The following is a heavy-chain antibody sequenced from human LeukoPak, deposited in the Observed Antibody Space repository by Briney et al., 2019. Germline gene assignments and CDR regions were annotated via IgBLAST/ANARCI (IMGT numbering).Heavy chain of an antibody. D-gene: IGHD3-10*01. J-gene: IGHJ4*02. CDR2: IAWNSGNT. CDR3: AKDMNSYGSGSLYNPWGPFDS. Sequence: HTGRSLRLSCAASGFTFDNYAMHWVRQAPGKGLEWVSGIAWNSGNTGFADSVKGRFTISRDNAENSLYLQMNSLTPEDTAFYFCAKDMNSYGSGSLYNPWGPFDSWGQGTLVTVSS. CDR1: GFTFDNYA. V-gene: IGHV3-9*01.